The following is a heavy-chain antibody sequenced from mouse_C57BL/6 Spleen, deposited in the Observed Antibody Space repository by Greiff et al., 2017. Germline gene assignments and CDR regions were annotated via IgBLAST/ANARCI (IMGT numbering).Heavy chain of an antibody. Sequence: QVQLQQSGTELVKPGASVKLSCTASGFTFTSYWMHWVKQRPGQGLEWIGNINPSNGGTNYSAKFKSKATLTADNSSSTAYMQLSRLTSEASAVYYCSYGYDGAWFAYWGQGTLVTVSA. D-gene: IGHD2-2*01. CDR2: INPSNGGT. CDR1: GFTFTSYW. J-gene: IGHJ3*01. V-gene: IGHV1-53*01. CDR3: SYGYDGAWFAY.